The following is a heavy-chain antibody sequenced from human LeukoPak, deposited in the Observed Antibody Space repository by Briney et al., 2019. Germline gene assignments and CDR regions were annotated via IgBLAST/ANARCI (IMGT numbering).Heavy chain of an antibody. D-gene: IGHD6-13*01. J-gene: IGHJ6*03. CDR3: ARTTEAHSWQTRYYSYYMDV. Sequence: SETLSLTCTVSGGSISSYYWSWIRQPPGKGLEWIGSAYHSGSTYYNPSLTSRVTLSVDTSKNQFSLKLNSVTAADTAVYYCARTTEAHSWQTRYYSYYMDVWGKGTTVTVSS. CDR1: GGSISSYY. CDR2: AYHSGST. V-gene: IGHV4-59*12.